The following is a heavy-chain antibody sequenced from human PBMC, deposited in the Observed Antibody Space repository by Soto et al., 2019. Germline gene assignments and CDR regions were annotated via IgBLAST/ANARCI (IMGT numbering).Heavy chain of an antibody. CDR2: ISGSGGST. CDR3: ARNVACSGGSCYWKGFNWFDP. D-gene: IGHD2-15*01. Sequence: GGSLRLSCAASGFTFSSYAMSWVRQAPGKGLEWVSAISGSGGSTYYADSVKGRFTISRDNSKNTLYLQMNSLRAEDTAVYYCARNVACSGGSCYWKGFNWFDPWGQGTLVTVSS. J-gene: IGHJ5*02. V-gene: IGHV3-23*01. CDR1: GFTFSSYA.